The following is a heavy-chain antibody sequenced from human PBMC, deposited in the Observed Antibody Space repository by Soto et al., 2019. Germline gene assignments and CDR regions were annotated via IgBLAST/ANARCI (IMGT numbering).Heavy chain of an antibody. J-gene: IGHJ5*02. V-gene: IGHV3-23*01. CDR2: LLRSGSSA. CDR1: GFTFRNYA. CDR3: AKDAISGDGIWLMDS. Sequence: GGSLRLSCAAAGFTFRNYAMTWARQAPGKGLEWVSSLLRSGSSAYYADSVRGRFSISSDTSANSLYLQMDNLRAEDTAIYYCAKDAISGDGIWLMDSWGQGTVVTVSS. D-gene: IGHD4-17*01.